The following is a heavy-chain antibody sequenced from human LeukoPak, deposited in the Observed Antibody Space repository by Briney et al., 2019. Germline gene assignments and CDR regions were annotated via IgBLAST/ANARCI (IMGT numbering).Heavy chain of an antibody. Sequence: PGGSLRLSCAASGFTFSSYAMHWVRQAPGKGLEWVAVISYDGSNKYYADSVKGRFTISRDNSKNTLYLQMNSLRAEDTAVYYCARDPSSKIVATTPVDYWGQGTLVTVSS. CDR3: ARDPSSKIVATTPVDY. CDR1: GFTFSSYA. J-gene: IGHJ4*02. D-gene: IGHD5-12*01. CDR2: ISYDGSNK. V-gene: IGHV3-30-3*01.